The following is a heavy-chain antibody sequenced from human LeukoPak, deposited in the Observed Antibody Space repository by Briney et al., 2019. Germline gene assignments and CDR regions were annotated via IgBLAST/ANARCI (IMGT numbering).Heavy chain of an antibody. J-gene: IGHJ4*02. V-gene: IGHV3-15*01. CDR1: GFTFSNAW. CDR2: IKSKTDGRTT. Sequence: GGSLTLSCAASGFTFSNAWMSWVRQAPGKGREWVGRIKSKTDGRTTDYAAPVKGTVTISRDNSKNTLYLQMNSLKTEDTAVYYCAKARAYCSGGSGSFDYWGQGTLVTVSS. D-gene: IGHD2-15*01. CDR3: AKARAYCSGGSGSFDY.